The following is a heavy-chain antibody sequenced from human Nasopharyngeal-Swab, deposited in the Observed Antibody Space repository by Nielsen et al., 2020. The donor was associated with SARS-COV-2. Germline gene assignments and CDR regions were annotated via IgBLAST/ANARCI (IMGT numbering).Heavy chain of an antibody. V-gene: IGHV1-8*01. Sequence: ACGSAISSGISWVRQATGQGLEWMGWMNPNSGNTGYAQKFQGRVTMTRNTSISTAYMELSSLRSEDTAVYYCARGLGRLSQNDYWGQGTLVTVSS. CDR2: MNPNSGNT. D-gene: IGHD3-16*02. CDR1: GSAISSG. CDR3: ARGLGRLSQNDY. J-gene: IGHJ4*02.